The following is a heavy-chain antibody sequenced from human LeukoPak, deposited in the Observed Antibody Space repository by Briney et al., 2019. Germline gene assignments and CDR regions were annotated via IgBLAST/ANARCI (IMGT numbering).Heavy chain of an antibody. CDR3: ARVGARRGPGFDY. D-gene: IGHD6-6*01. V-gene: IGHV3-21*01. CDR1: GFSFSSYS. J-gene: IGHJ4*02. CDR2: ISGNSDNI. Sequence: TGGSLRLSCAVSGFSFSSYSMNWVRQAPGKGLEWVSFISGNSDNIYYADSMKGRFTISRDNAKNSLYLQMNSLRPEDTAVYYCARVGARRGPGFDYWGQGTLVTVSS.